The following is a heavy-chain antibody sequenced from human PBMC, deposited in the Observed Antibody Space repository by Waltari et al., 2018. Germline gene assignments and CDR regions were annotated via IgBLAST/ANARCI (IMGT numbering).Heavy chain of an antibody. CDR3: AHRPQLWFGELLIPDNWFDP. V-gene: IGHV2-5*01. CDR1: GFSLSTSGVG. J-gene: IGHJ5*02. CDR2: IYWNDDK. Sequence: QITLKESGPTLVKPTQTLTLTCTFSGFSLSTSGVGVGWIRQPPGKALEWLALIYWNDDKRYSPSLKSRLTITKDTSKNQVVLTMTNMDTVDTATYYCAHRPQLWFGELLIPDNWFDPWGQGTLVTVSS. D-gene: IGHD3-10*01.